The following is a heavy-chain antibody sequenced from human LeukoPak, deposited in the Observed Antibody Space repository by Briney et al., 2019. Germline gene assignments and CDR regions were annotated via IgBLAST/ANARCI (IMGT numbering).Heavy chain of an antibody. D-gene: IGHD3-3*02. CDR1: GFTFSSYG. CDR2: IWYDGSNK. V-gene: IGHV3-33*01. CDR3: ARDHFISRNQAFDI. Sequence: PGRSLRLSCAASGFTFSSYGMHWVRQAPGKGLEWVAVIWYDGSNKYYADSVKGRFTISRDNSKNMLYLQMNSLRAEDTAVYYCARDHFISRNQAFDIWGQGTMVTVSS. J-gene: IGHJ3*02.